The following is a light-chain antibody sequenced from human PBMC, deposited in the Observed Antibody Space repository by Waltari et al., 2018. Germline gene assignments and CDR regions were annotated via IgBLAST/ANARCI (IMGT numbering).Light chain of an antibody. CDR1: QSVGTY. V-gene: IGKV3-11*01. Sequence: EIVLTQSPATLSLSPGETATLSCRASQSVGTYLAWYQQKPGQAPRLLIYDASNRATGIPDRFRSSGSGTDFTLTISSLEPEDFAVYYCQQRSSWTPHTFGQGARLEIK. J-gene: IGKJ2*01. CDR3: QQRSSWTPHT. CDR2: DAS.